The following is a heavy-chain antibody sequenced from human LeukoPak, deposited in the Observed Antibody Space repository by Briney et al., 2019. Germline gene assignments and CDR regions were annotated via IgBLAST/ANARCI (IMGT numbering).Heavy chain of an antibody. J-gene: IGHJ4*02. V-gene: IGHV3-66*01. CDR3: ARAFSSGWSFDY. Sequence: PGGSLRLSCAASGLTVSGNYVIWVRQAPGKGLEWVSLINSGESTYYADSVKGRFTISRDNSKNTLYLQMNSLRAEDTAVYYCARAFSSGWSFDYWGQGTLVTVSS. D-gene: IGHD6-19*01. CDR2: INSGEST. CDR1: GLTVSGNY.